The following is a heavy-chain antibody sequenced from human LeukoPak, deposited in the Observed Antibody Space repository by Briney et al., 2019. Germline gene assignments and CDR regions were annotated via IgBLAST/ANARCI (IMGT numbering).Heavy chain of an antibody. D-gene: IGHD3-22*01. CDR2: VRYDGSNK. Sequence: GGSLRLSCAASGFIFSSYGMHWVRQAPGKGLEWVAFVRYDGSNKNYADSVKGRFTISRDNSKNTLYLQMNSLRAEDTAVYYCARDYYDSSGYPYYYYYMDVWGKGTTVTISS. CDR3: ARDYYDSSGYPYYYYYMDV. J-gene: IGHJ6*03. CDR1: GFIFSSYG. V-gene: IGHV3-30*02.